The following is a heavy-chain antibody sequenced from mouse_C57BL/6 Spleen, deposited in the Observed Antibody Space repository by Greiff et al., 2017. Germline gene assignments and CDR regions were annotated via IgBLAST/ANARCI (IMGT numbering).Heavy chain of an antibody. CDR1: GYTFTSYW. CDR2: IDPSDSYT. D-gene: IGHD1-1*01. V-gene: IGHV1-69*01. J-gene: IGHJ2*01. Sequence: QVQLQQPGAELVMPGASVKLSCKASGYTFTSYWMHWVKQRPGQGLEWIGEIDPSDSYTNYNQKFKGKSTLTVDKSSSTAYMQLSSLTSEDSAVYYCARSDKDYYGSSYDYWGQGTTLTVSS. CDR3: ARSDKDYYGSSYDY.